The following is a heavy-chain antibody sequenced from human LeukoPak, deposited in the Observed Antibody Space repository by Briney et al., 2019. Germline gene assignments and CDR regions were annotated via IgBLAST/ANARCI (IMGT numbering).Heavy chain of an antibody. Sequence: GGSLRLSCAASGFTFNYAWMSWVRQVPGKGLEWVGQTVSEIDGGTTDYATPVKGRFTISRDDSKSTLYLQMNSLKVEDTAVYYCTTDEDWNYARKDVWGQGATVIVSS. D-gene: IGHD1-7*01. CDR3: TTDEDWNYARKDV. V-gene: IGHV3-15*04. CDR2: TVSEIDGGTT. J-gene: IGHJ6*02. CDR1: GFTFNYAW.